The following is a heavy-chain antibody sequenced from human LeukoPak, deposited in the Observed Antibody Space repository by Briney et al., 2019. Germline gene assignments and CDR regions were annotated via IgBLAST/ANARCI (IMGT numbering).Heavy chain of an antibody. D-gene: IGHD2-2*01. CDR2: ISGSGGNT. J-gene: IGHJ4*02. CDR3: AKVPTPIVVPAALYFDY. CDR1: GFTFSHYS. V-gene: IGHV3-23*01. Sequence: GGSLRLSCVASGFTFSHYSMNWVRQAPGKGLEWVSAISGSGGNTYYADSVKGRFTISRDNSKNTLYLQMNSLRAEDTAVYYCAKVPTPIVVPAALYFDYWGQGTLVTVSS.